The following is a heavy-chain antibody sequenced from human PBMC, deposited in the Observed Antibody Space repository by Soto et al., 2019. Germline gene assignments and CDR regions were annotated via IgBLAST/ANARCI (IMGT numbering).Heavy chain of an antibody. CDR1: VFTCGDYG. J-gene: IGHJ6*02. D-gene: IGHD5-18*01. Sequence: SLRLSCTASVFTCGDYGMSWFRQAPGKGLEWVGFIRSKGYGGTTEYAASVKGRFIISRDDSKSIAYLQMNSLKTEDTGVYYCTRVSGYSYGYSFGMDVWGQGTTVTVSS. CDR3: TRVSGYSYGYSFGMDV. V-gene: IGHV3-49*03. CDR2: IRSKGYGGTT.